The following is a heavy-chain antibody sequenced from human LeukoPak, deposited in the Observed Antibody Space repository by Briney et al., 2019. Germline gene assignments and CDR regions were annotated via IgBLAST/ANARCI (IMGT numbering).Heavy chain of an antibody. CDR1: GFTFSNHW. J-gene: IGHJ5*02. CDR2: IKHDGSDK. Sequence: PGGSLRLSCAASGFTFSNHWMTWVRQAPGKGLEWVAHIKHDGSDKYYVDSVKGRFSISRDNAKNSLYLQMTSLRAEDTAVYYFARIVITVAGRDWFDPWGQGTLVTVSS. CDR3: ARIVITVAGRDWFDP. V-gene: IGHV3-7*04. D-gene: IGHD6-19*01.